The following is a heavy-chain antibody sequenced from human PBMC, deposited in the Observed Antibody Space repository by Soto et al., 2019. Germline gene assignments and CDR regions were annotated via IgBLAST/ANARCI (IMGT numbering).Heavy chain of an antibody. CDR1: GVSISSYY. CDR2: IFYTENT. J-gene: IGHJ4*02. V-gene: IGHV4-59*08. D-gene: IGHD2-15*01. CDR3: GKVLVGATGHTDSDS. Sequence: PSETLSLTCTVSGVSISSYYWSWIRQPPGKGLEWIGSIFYTENTDYNPSLKSRVTISIDTSKNQFSLKLTSVTAADTALYYCGKVLVGATGHTDSDSWGPGTLVTVSS.